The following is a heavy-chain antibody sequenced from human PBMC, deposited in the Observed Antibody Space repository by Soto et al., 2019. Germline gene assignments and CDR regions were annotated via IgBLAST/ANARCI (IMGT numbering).Heavy chain of an antibody. J-gene: IGHJ1*01. D-gene: IGHD3-10*01. CDR3: ARTPYNYESGTLQYFQH. CDR2: IYNSGGIT. V-gene: IGHV3-53*01. CDR1: DFIVSSNY. Sequence: EVQLVESGGGLIQPGGSLRLSCAASDFIVSSNYMSWVRQAPGKGLEWVSIIYNSGGITNYADSVKGRFTISRDNFKNTLYLQMNSLRAEDTAVYYCARTPYNYESGTLQYFQHWGQGTLVTVSS.